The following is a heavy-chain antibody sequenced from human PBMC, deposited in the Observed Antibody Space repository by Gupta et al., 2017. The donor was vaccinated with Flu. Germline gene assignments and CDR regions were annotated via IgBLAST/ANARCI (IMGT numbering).Heavy chain of an antibody. CDR2: MSSGGTT. V-gene: IGHV3-23*01. J-gene: IGHJ6*02. Sequence: HLLEFGGGFVQPGGSLRLSCAASGSAFTIHSMSWVRQAPGKGLERVSGMSSGGTTYSAASVRGRCNISRNNSKTTLYLQMHSLRGGDTATYFCAEDLAAQWQGNNYFYYGMDVWGQGTTVTVSS. D-gene: IGHD6-19*01. CDR3: AEDLAAQWQGNNYFYYGMDV. CDR1: GSAFTIHS.